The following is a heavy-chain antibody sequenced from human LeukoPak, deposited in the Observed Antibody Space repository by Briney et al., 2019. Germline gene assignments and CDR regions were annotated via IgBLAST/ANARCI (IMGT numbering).Heavy chain of an antibody. CDR1: GVTVSSNY. CDR3: DTERCYYDARLSDI. V-gene: IGHV3-53*01. D-gene: IGHD3-22*01. J-gene: IGHJ3*02. Sequence: GGSLRLSCAASGVTVSSNYMSWGRKAQGQGLEWVSVYNSGGSTNYAHSVRVPFTIARANTKNTLYLKIDSLRAEATDVYSCDTERCYYDARLSDIWGQGTMVTVSS. CDR2: YNSGGST.